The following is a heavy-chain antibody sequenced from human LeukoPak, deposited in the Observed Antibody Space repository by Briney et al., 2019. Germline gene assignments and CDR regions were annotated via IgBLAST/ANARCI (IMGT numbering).Heavy chain of an antibody. CDR3: VRDRAVTQDWVEFDP. CDR2: IRGSGAT. V-gene: IGHV3-66*03. J-gene: IGHJ5*02. D-gene: IGHD4-17*01. CDR1: GFSVTNSH. Sequence: PGGSLRLSCAVSGFSVTNSHMDWVRQAPGKGLEWVSLIRGSGATLYADSAKGRFTISRDDSKNTVYLQMNSLRVEDTAVYFCVRDRAVTQDWVEFDPWGQGTLVTVSS.